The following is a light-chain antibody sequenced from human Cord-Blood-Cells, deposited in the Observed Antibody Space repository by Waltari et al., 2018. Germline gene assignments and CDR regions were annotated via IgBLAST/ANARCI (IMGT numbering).Light chain of an antibody. J-gene: IGLJ2*01. V-gene: IGLV2-23*01. CDR3: CSYAGSSTLV. CDR2: EGS. Sequence: QSALTQPASVSGSPGQSITISCTGTSSDVGSYNLVSWYQQHPGKAPKLMIYEGSKRPSAVSNRCSGSTSGNTASLTISGLQAEDEADYYCCSYAGSSTLVFGGGTKLTVL. CDR1: SSDVGSYNL.